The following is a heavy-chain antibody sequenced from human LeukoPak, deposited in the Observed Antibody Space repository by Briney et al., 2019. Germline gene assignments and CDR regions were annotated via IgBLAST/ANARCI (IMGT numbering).Heavy chain of an antibody. D-gene: IGHD6-13*01. CDR1: GFTFRSYA. J-gene: IGHJ4*02. CDR2: ITYNSGTI. CDR3: ARVGRVAYSATWFLDY. Sequence: PGGSLRLSCAASGFTFRSYAMQWVRQAPGKGLEWVSYITYNSGTIFYADSVKGRFTISRDNAKDSLYLQMNSLRAEDTAVYYCARVGRVAYSATWFLDYWGQGTLVTVSS. V-gene: IGHV3-48*01.